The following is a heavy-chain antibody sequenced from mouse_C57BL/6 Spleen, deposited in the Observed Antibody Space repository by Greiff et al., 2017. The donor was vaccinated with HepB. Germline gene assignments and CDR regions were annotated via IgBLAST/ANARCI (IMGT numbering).Heavy chain of an antibody. D-gene: IGHD1-1*01. V-gene: IGHV1-55*01. Sequence: VQLQQPGAELVKPGASVKLSCKASGYTFTSYWITWVKQRPGQGLEWIGDIYPGSGSTNYNEKFKSKATLTVDTSSSTAYMHLSSLTSEDSAVYDCARGGDYYGSSYDYWGQGTTLTVSS. J-gene: IGHJ2*01. CDR3: ARGGDYYGSSYDY. CDR1: GYTFTSYW. CDR2: IYPGSGST.